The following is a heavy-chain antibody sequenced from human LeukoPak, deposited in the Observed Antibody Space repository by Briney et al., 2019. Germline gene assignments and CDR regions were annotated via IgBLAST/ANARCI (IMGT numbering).Heavy chain of an antibody. CDR2: VYWDDDK. D-gene: IGHD4-23*01. Sequence: SGPTLVNPTQTLTLTGTFSGFSLSTSEVGVGWIRQPPGKALEWLTLVYWDDDKLYSPSLRNRLTINKDTSKNQVVLTLTNVDPVDTATYYCAHVAVAVAQFDYWGQGIPVTVSS. CDR1: GFSLSTSEVG. J-gene: IGHJ4*02. CDR3: AHVAVAVAQFDY. V-gene: IGHV2-5*02.